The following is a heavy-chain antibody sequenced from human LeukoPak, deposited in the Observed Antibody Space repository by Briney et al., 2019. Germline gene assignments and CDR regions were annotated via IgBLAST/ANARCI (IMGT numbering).Heavy chain of an antibody. Sequence: SETLSLTCTVSGGSISSGGYYWNWIRQHPGKGLEWIGYTYHTGSTYYDPSLKSRVTISVDTSKNQFSLKLSSVTAADTAVYYCSRDNRDDYYDSSGYFGAFDIWGQGTMVTVSS. CDR2: TYHTGST. J-gene: IGHJ3*02. CDR1: GGSISSGGYY. D-gene: IGHD3-22*01. V-gene: IGHV4-31*03. CDR3: SRDNRDDYYDSSGYFGAFDI.